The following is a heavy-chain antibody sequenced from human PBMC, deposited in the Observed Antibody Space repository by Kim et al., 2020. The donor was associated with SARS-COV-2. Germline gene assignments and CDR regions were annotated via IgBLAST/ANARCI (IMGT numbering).Heavy chain of an antibody. Sequence: GGSLRLSCAASGFTFSNAWMSWVRQAPGKGLEWVGRIKSKTDGGTTDYAAPVKGRFTISRDDSKNTLYLQMNSLKTEDTAVYYCTAVWFGELLNPLDYWGQGTLVTVSS. D-gene: IGHD3-10*01. J-gene: IGHJ4*02. CDR3: TAVWFGELLNPLDY. V-gene: IGHV3-15*01. CDR2: IKSKTDGGTT. CDR1: GFTFSNAW.